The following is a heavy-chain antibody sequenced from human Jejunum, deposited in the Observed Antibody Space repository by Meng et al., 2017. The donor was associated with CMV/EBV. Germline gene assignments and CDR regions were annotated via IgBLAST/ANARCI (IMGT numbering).Heavy chain of an antibody. CDR3: ARDIDH. CDR2: ISSRSRYI. V-gene: IGHV3-21*01. J-gene: IGHJ5*02. Sequence: VLLVDSGGGLVKPGGSLRLSCIGSGFTFSTYNMNWVRQAPGKGLEWVSSISSRSRYINYADSVKGRFTISRDNAENSLYLQMNSLRVEDTAVYYCARDIDHWGQGTLVTVSS. CDR1: GFTFSTYN.